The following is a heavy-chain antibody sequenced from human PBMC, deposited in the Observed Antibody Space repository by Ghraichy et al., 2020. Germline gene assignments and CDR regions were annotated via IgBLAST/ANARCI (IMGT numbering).Heavy chain of an antibody. V-gene: IGHV1-18*01. Sequence: ASVKVSCKASGYTFTSYGISWVRQAPGQGLEWMGWISAYNGNTNYAQKLQGRVTMTTDTSTSTAYMELRSLRSDDTAVYYCARDPALTMVRGVTVNWYFDLWGRGTLVTVSS. CDR2: ISAYNGNT. J-gene: IGHJ2*01. CDR1: GYTFTSYG. D-gene: IGHD3-10*01. CDR3: ARDPALTMVRGVTVNWYFDL.